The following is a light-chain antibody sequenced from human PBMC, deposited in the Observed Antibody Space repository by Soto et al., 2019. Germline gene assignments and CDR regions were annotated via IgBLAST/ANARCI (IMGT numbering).Light chain of an antibody. CDR2: DVS. CDR1: SSDVGGYNY. J-gene: IGLJ1*01. CDR3: CSYAGSYKGYV. V-gene: IGLV2-11*01. Sequence: QSALTQPRSVSGSPGQSVTISCTGTSSDVGGYNYVSWYQQHPDKAPKLMIYDVSKRPSGVPDRFSGSKSGNTASLTISGLQAEDEADYYCCSYAGSYKGYVFGTGTKVTVL.